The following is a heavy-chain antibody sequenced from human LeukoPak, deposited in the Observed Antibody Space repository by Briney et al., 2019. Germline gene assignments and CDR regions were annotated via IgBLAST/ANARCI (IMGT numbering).Heavy chain of an antibody. J-gene: IGHJ4*02. V-gene: IGHV3-21*01. CDR1: GFTFSSYS. D-gene: IGHD3-10*01. Sequence: PGGSLRLSCAASGFTFSSYSLTWVRQAPGKGLEWVSSISRSGSHKYYADSVKGRFTISRDNAKNSLYLQMNSLRAEDTAVYYCASRITMVLPDDYWGQGTLVTVSS. CDR2: ISRSGSHK. CDR3: ASRITMVLPDDY.